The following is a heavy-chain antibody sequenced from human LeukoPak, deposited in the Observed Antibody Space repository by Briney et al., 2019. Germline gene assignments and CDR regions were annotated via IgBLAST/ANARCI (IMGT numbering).Heavy chain of an antibody. CDR3: ARDDYYTLGYNFHY. J-gene: IGHJ4*02. V-gene: IGHV3-9*01. CDR1: GFTFADHA. D-gene: IGHD3-22*01. CDR2: INWDNDGI. Sequence: GGSLRLSCVAAGFTFADHAMHWVRRAPGQGLEWVTGINWDNDGIVYAASVRGRFTVSRDNAKNTLYLQMNRLRPEDTAFYYCARDDYYTLGYNFHYWGQGTLVTLSS.